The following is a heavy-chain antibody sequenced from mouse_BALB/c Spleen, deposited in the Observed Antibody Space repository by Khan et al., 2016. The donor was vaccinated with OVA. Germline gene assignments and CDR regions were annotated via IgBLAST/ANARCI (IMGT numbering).Heavy chain of an antibody. CDR2: ISSGGHYT. Sequence: EVELVESGGGLVKPGGSLKLSCSASGFTFSTYGMSWVRQTPEKRLEWVATISSGGHYTFYPDSVKGRFTISRDNAKNTLYLQMSSLRSEATAMDYCTRSLVDYHAMDYWGQGTSVTVSS. V-gene: IGHV5-9-3*01. D-gene: IGHD2-2*01. J-gene: IGHJ4*01. CDR3: TRSLVDYHAMDY. CDR1: GFTFSTYG.